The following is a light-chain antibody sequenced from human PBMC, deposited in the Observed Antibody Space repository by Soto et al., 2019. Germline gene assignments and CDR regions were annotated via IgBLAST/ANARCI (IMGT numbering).Light chain of an antibody. J-gene: IGKJ1*01. CDR2: GAS. CDR1: QGIRSD. CDR3: LQDYSYPRT. Sequence: AVQMTQSPPSLYASVGDRVTITCRASQGIRSDLGWYQQRPGKAPKLLIYGASNLQNGVPSRFSGSGSGTDFTLIISRLQPEDSATYYCLQDYSYPRTFGQGTKVDI. V-gene: IGKV1-6*01.